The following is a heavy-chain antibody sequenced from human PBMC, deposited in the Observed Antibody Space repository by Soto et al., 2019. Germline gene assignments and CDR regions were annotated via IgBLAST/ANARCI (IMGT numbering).Heavy chain of an antibody. CDR1: GGSFSGYY. D-gene: IGHD3-3*01. Sequence: KPSETLSLTCGVYGGSFSGYYWNWIRQPPGKGLEWIGEIDHSGYTNYNPSLKSRVTISVDTSRNQFSLRLTSVTAADTAVYYCARVRDWFDPWGQGTLVTVSS. V-gene: IGHV4-34*01. CDR2: IDHSGYT. CDR3: ARVRDWFDP. J-gene: IGHJ5*02.